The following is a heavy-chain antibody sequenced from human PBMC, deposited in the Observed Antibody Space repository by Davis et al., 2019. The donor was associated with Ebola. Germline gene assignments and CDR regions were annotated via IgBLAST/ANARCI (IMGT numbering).Heavy chain of an antibody. CDR2: IRSKANSYAT. J-gene: IGHJ6*03. Sequence: GESLKISCAASGFTFSGSAMHWVRQASGKGLEWVGRIRSKANSYATAYAASVKGRFTISRDDSKNTAYLQMNSLKTEDTAVYYCTSTFYSTAPRMGRGYYYYYMDVWGKGTTVTVSS. CDR3: TSTFYSTAPRMGRGYYYYYMDV. V-gene: IGHV3-73*01. D-gene: IGHD3-10*01. CDR1: GFTFSGSA.